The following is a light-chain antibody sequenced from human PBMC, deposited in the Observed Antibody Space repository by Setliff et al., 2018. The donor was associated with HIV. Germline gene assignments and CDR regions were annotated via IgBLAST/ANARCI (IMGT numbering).Light chain of an antibody. CDR2: DVT. J-gene: IGLJ1*01. V-gene: IGLV2-14*03. Sequence: QSVLAQPASVSGSPGQSITISCTGTNRDIAKYTYVSWYQQHPGKAPKVIIYDVTDRPSGVSDRFSGSKSGNTASLTISGLQPDDEADYYCCSYAGSTTFDVFGTGTKVTVL. CDR3: CSYAGSTTFDV. CDR1: NRDIAKYTY.